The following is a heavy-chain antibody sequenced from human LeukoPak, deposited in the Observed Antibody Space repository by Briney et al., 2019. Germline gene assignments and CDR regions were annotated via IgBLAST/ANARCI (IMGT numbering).Heavy chain of an antibody. Sequence: SETLSLTCIVPGGSITSHYWSWIRQPPGKGLEWIGCIYYTGSTNYNSSLKSRVTISVDTSKNRFSLKLSSVTAADTAVYYCATGRERAFDIWGQGTMVTVSS. V-gene: IGHV4-59*11. D-gene: IGHD1-1*01. CDR1: GGSITSHY. CDR3: ATGRERAFDI. CDR2: IYYTGST. J-gene: IGHJ3*02.